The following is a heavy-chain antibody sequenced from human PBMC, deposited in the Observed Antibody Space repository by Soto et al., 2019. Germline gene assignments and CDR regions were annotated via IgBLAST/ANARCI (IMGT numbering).Heavy chain of an antibody. V-gene: IGHV4-59*01. D-gene: IGHD3-16*02. Sequence: QVQLQESGPGLVQPSETLSLTCVGVSFGTYYWSWIRQPPGKGLEWLGYIFSSEHFKYNPSLKSRLTISVDPSTNPVSLRLTSVTAADTAVYYCAGEGGGYRFDHWGQGTLVTVSS. CDR1: VSFGTYY. CDR2: IFSSEHF. J-gene: IGHJ4*02. CDR3: AGEGGGYRFDH.